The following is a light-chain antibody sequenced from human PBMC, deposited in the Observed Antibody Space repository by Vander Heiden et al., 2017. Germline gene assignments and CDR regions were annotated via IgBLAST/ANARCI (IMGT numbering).Light chain of an antibody. CDR3: TSRDSSGKHLV. CDR1: SLRSYY. Sequence: SSELTQDPAVSVALGQTVRITCQGDSLRSYYASWYQQKPGQAPVLVIYGKNNRPSGIPDRFSGSSSGNTASLTINGAQAEDEADYYCTSRDSSGKHLVFGGGTKLTVL. CDR2: GKN. V-gene: IGLV3-19*01. J-gene: IGLJ3*02.